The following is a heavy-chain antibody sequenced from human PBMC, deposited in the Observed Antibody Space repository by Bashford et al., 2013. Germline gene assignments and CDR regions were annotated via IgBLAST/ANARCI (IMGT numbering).Heavy chain of an antibody. V-gene: IGHV4-39*01. CDR2: IYYSGST. Sequence: WIRQPPGKGLEWIGSIYYSGSTYYNPSLKSRVTISVDTSKNQFSLKLSSVTAADTAVYYCARHGQTYYYDSSGLLRPRPVDPWGQGTLVTVSS. J-gene: IGHJ5*02. CDR3: ARHGQTYYYDSSGLLRPRPVDP. D-gene: IGHD3-22*01.